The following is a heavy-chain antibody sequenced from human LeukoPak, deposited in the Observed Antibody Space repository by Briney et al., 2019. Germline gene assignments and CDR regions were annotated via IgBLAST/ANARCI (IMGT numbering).Heavy chain of an antibody. CDR2: IWYDGSNT. CDR3: ARDRSTTHFDY. D-gene: IGHD5/OR15-5a*01. CDR1: GFTFSSYG. V-gene: IGHV3-33*01. J-gene: IGHJ4*02. Sequence: GRSLRLSCAASGFTFSSYGMHWVRQAPGKGLEWVAMIWYDGSNTYYADSVKGRFTISRDNSKNTLFLQMDSLRAEDTAVYYCARDRSTTHFDYWGQGTLVTVSS.